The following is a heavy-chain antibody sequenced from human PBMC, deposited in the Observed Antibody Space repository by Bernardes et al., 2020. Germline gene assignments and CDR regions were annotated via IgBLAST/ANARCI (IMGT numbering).Heavy chain of an antibody. CDR3: ASLRHNYDFWSGYHDNNWFDP. Sequence: GGSLRLSCAASGFTFSSYWMSWVRQAPGKGLEWVANIKQDGSEKYYVDSVKGRFTISRDNAKNSLYLQMNSLRAEDTAVYYCASLRHNYDFWSGYHDNNWFDPWGQGTLVTVSS. CDR1: GFTFSSYW. CDR2: IKQDGSEK. V-gene: IGHV3-7*01. J-gene: IGHJ5*02. D-gene: IGHD3-3*01.